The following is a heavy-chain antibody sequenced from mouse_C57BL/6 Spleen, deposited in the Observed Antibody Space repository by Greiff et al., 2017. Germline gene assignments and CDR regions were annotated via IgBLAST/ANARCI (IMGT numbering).Heavy chain of an antibody. D-gene: IGHD2-1*01. J-gene: IGHJ4*01. V-gene: IGHV1-50*01. CDR2: IDPSDSYT. Sequence: QVQLQQPGAELVKPGASVKLSCKASGYTFTSYWMQWVKQRPGQGLEWIGEIDPSDSYTNYNQKFKGKATLTVDTSSSTAYMQLSSLTSEDSAVYNCARSGNFSYAMDYWGQEKPVTASS. CDR1: GYTFTSYW. CDR3: ARSGNFSYAMDY.